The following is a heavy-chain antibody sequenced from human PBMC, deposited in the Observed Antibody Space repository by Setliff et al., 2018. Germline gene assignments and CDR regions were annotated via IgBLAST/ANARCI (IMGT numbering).Heavy chain of an antibody. J-gene: IGHJ4*03. D-gene: IGHD3-10*01. CDR3: RLWFGELLRDY. V-gene: IGHV3-23*01. CDR2: ISGNSGST. CDR1: GFNFSINDMTYG. Sequence: GGSLRLSCAASGFNFSINDMTYGMSWVRQAPGKGLQWVSGISGNSGSTYYAASVKGRFTISRDNSKNTLYLQMNSLRAEDTAMYYCRLWFGELLRDYWGQGTKVTVSS.